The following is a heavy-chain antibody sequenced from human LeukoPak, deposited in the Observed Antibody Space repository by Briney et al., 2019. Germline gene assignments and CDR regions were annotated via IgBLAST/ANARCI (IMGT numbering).Heavy chain of an antibody. CDR1: GYTFTSYG. Sequence: GASVKVSCKASGYTFTSYGISWVRQAPGQGLEWMGWISAYNGNTNYAQKLQGRVTMTTDTSTSTVYMELRSLRSDDTAVYYCARSPGSHWVYFDYWGQGTLVTVSS. V-gene: IGHV1-18*01. D-gene: IGHD1-26*01. J-gene: IGHJ4*02. CDR3: ARSPGSHWVYFDY. CDR2: ISAYNGNT.